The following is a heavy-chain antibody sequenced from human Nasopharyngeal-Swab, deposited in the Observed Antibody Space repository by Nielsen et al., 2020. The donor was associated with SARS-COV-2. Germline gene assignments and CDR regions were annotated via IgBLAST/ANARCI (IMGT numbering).Heavy chain of an antibody. V-gene: IGHV4-31*02. D-gene: IGHD3-22*01. Sequence: SCTVSGGSISSGGYYWSWIRRHPGKGLEWIGYIYYSGSTYYNPSLKSRVTISVDTSKNQFSLKLSSVTAADTAVYYCARARITMIVVVDAFDIWGQGTMVTVSS. CDR3: ARARITMIVVVDAFDI. CDR1: GGSISSGGYY. CDR2: IYYSGST. J-gene: IGHJ3*02.